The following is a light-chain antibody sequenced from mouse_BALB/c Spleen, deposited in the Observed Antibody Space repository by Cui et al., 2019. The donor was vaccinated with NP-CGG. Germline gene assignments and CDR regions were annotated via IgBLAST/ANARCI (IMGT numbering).Light chain of an antibody. Sequence: QVVVTQESVLTTSPGETVTLTCRSSTGAVTTSNYANWVQEKPDHLFTGLIGGTENRAPGVPARFSGSLIGDKAALTITGAQTEDEAIYFCALWYSNHWVFGGGTKLTVL. J-gene: IGLJ1*01. V-gene: IGLV1*01. CDR1: TGAVTTSNY. CDR3: ALWYSNHWV. CDR2: GTE.